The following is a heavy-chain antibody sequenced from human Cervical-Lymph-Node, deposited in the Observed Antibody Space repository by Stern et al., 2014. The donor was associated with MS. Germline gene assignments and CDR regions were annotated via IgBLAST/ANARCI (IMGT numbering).Heavy chain of an antibody. CDR3: ARDEGRGNYYDSTGSFNY. Sequence: VQLVQSGAEVKKPGASVKVSCKASGYAFTGNFMHWVRQAPGQGLEWMGRINPNSGGTDFAQKFQGRVTMTRDTSISTAYMELSRLRSDDTAVYYCARDEGRGNYYDSTGSFNYWGQGTLVTVSS. CDR1: GYAFTGNF. D-gene: IGHD3-22*01. J-gene: IGHJ4*02. V-gene: IGHV1-2*06. CDR2: INPNSGGT.